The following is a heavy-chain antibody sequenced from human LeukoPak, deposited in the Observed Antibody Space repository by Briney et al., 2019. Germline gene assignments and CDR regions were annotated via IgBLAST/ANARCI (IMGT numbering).Heavy chain of an antibody. CDR2: LYSGGST. V-gene: IGHV3-66*02. Sequence: PAGSLRRSCAASGFTVSSNYLRWVRQAPGKGLEWVSVLYSGGSTYHADSVKGRFTISRDNSKNTLYLQMNSLRAEGTAVYYCAREVGPYDSSGSFYYWGQGTLVTVSS. CDR1: GFTVSSNY. J-gene: IGHJ4*02. CDR3: AREVGPYDSSGSFYY. D-gene: IGHD3-22*01.